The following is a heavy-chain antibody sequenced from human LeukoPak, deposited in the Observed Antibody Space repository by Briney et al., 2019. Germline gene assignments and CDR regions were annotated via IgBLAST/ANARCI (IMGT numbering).Heavy chain of an antibody. CDR3: TREVSDDFWSGPLDYFDY. CDR1: GFTFGDYA. V-gene: IGHV3-49*04. J-gene: IGHJ4*02. CDR2: IRSKAYGGTT. D-gene: IGHD3-3*01. Sequence: PGGSLRLSCTASGFTFGDYAMSWVRQAPGKGLEWVGFIRSKAYGGTTEYAASVKGRFTISRDDSKSIAYLQMNSLKTEDTAVYYCTREVSDDFWSGPLDYFDYWGQGTLVTVSS.